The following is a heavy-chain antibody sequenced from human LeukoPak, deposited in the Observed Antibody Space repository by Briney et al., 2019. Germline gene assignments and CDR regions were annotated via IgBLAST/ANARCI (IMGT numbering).Heavy chain of an antibody. J-gene: IGHJ3*02. CDR2: IIPIFGTA. V-gene: IGHV1-69*13. CDR1: GGTFGSYA. Sequence: GASVKVSFKASGGTFGSYAISWVRQAPGQGLEWMGGIIPIFGTANYAQKFQGRVTITADESTSTAYMELSSLRSEDTAVYYCARDQGPGYCSGGSCETYDAFDIWGQGTMVTVSS. CDR3: ARDQGPGYCSGGSCETYDAFDI. D-gene: IGHD2-15*01.